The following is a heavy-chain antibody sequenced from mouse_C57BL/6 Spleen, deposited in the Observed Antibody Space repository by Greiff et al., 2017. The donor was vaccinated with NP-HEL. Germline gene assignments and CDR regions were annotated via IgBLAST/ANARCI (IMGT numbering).Heavy chain of an antibody. CDR2: LDPSDSYT. CDR1: GYTFTSYW. V-gene: IGHV1-50*01. Sequence: QVQLQQPGAELVKPGASVKLSCKASGYTFTSYWMQWVKQRPGQGLEWIGELDPSDSYTNYIQKFKGQATLTVDTSSSTAYMQLSSLTSEDSAVYYCARFDGPGGYAMEYWGQGTSVTVSS. J-gene: IGHJ4*01. D-gene: IGHD2-3*01. CDR3: ARFDGPGGYAMEY.